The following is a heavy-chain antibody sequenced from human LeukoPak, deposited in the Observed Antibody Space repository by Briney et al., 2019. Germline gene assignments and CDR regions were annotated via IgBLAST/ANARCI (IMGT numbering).Heavy chain of an antibody. Sequence: SETLSLTCTVSGGSISSSSYYWGWIRQPPGKGLEWIGSIYYSGSTYYNPSLKSRVTISVDTSKNQFSLKLSSVTAADTAVYYCARDLLYYYGSGSSFDPWGQGTLVTVSS. V-gene: IGHV4-39*07. D-gene: IGHD3-10*01. J-gene: IGHJ5*02. CDR3: ARDLLYYYGSGSSFDP. CDR2: IYYSGST. CDR1: GGSISSSSYY.